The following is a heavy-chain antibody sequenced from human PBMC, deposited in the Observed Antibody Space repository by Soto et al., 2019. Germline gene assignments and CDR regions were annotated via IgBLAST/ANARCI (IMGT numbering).Heavy chain of an antibody. V-gene: IGHV5-51*01. CDR3: ARHWGGYCSGGSCLYFQH. CDR1: GYSFTSYW. D-gene: IGHD2-15*01. J-gene: IGHJ1*01. CDR2: IYPGDSDT. Sequence: GESLQISCKGSGYSFTSYWIGWVRQMPGKGLEWMGIIYPGDSDTRYSPSFQGQVTISADKSISTAYLQWSSLKASDTAMYYCARHWGGYCSGGSCLYFQHWGQGTLVTVSS.